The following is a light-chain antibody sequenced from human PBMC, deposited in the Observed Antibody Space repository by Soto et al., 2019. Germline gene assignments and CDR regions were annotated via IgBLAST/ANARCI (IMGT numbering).Light chain of an antibody. CDR1: SGHSNYA. CDR2: LNSDGSH. CDR3: QTWGSGIVV. V-gene: IGLV4-69*01. Sequence: QLVLTQSPSASASLGASVKLTCTLSSGHSNYAIAWHQQQSEKGPRYLMKLNSDGSHSKGDGIPDSFSGSSSGAERYLTIYSLQSEDEADYYCQTWGSGIVVFGGGTKLTVL. J-gene: IGLJ2*01.